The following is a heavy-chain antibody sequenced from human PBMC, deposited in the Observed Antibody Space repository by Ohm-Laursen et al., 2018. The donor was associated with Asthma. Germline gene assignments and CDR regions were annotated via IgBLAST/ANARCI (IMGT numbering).Heavy chain of an antibody. Sequence: GSLRLSCSASGITFSDSYMTWIRQAPGKGLEWISYISDSAGTMYYADSVKGRFTISRDSAKKSLFLHMSSLRAEDTAVYYCARGRSGGCYWGPCDFNSPLDVWGQGTTVIVSS. CDR1: GITFSDSY. CDR2: ISDSAGTM. V-gene: IGHV3-11*01. J-gene: IGHJ6*02. CDR3: ARGRSGGCYWGPCDFNSPLDV. D-gene: IGHD2-15*01.